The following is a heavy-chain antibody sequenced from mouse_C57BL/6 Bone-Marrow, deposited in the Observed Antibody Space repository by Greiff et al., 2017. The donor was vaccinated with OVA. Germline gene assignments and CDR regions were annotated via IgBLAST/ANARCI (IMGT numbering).Heavy chain of an antibody. D-gene: IGHD2-4*01. Sequence: EVQLQQSGAELVRPGASVKLSCTASGFNIKDYYMHWVKQRPEQGLEWIGRIDPEDGDTEYAPKFQGKATMPADTSSNTAYLQLSSLTSEDTAVYYCTTDYDYPYAMDYWGQGTSVTVSS. CDR3: TTDYDYPYAMDY. CDR1: GFNIKDYY. V-gene: IGHV14-1*01. J-gene: IGHJ4*01. CDR2: IDPEDGDT.